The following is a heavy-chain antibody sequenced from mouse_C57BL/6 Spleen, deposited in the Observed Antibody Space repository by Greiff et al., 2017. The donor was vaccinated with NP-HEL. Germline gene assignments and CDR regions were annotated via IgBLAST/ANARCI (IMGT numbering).Heavy chain of an antibody. V-gene: IGHV1-52*01. CDR3: ARWDITTVVAPDY. CDR2: IDPSDSET. CDR1: GYTFTSYW. J-gene: IGHJ2*01. D-gene: IGHD1-1*01. Sequence: VQLQQPGAELVRPGSSVKLSCKASGYTFTSYWMHWVKRRPIQGLEWIGNIDPSDSETHYNQKFKDKATLTVDKSSSTAYMQLSSLTSEDSAVYYCARWDITTVVAPDYWGQGTTLTVSS.